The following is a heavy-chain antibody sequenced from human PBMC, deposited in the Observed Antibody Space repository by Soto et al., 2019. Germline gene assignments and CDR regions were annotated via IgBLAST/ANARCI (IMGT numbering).Heavy chain of an antibody. V-gene: IGHV3-30-3*01. CDR3: ARDSSLFSLVY. CDR1: GFTFSSYA. CDR2: ISYDGSNK. J-gene: IGHJ4*02. D-gene: IGHD3-9*01. Sequence: QVQLVESGGGVGQPGRSLRLSCAASGFTFSSYAMHWVRQAPGKGLEWVAVISYDGSNKYYADSVKGRFTISRDNSKNTLYLQMNSLRAEDTAVYYCARDSSLFSLVYWGQGTLVTVSS.